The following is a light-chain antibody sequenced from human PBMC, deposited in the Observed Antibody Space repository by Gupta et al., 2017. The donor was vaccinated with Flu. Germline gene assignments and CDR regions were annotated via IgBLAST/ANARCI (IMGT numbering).Light chain of an antibody. J-gene: IGKJ2*01. CDR1: EGIGSN. CDR3: HHTNSLLQI. V-gene: IGKV6-21*01. CDR2: YAS. Sequence: ETVLTQSPDFQSVTPKETVTITCRASEGIGSNLHWFQQKPHQSPKLPIKYASESFVGVPSRFSGSRSGTDYTLTIHGLEAEDAATYCHHTNSLLQIFGQGTKLEI.